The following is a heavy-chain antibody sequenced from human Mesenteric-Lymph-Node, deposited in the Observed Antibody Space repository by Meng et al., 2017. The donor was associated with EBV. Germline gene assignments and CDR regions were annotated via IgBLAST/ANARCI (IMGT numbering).Heavy chain of an antibody. CDR2: ISGTGGST. Sequence: VQLVDSGGGVVQPGRSLRLSWSASGFTFSIYAMTWVRQAPGKGLEWVSAISGTGGSTYYADSVKGRFTISRDNAKNTLYLQMNSLRVEDTAMYYCARAMVDYWGQGTLVTVSS. J-gene: IGHJ4*02. V-gene: IGHV3-23*04. D-gene: IGHD2-8*01. CDR3: ARAMVDY. CDR1: GFTFSIYA.